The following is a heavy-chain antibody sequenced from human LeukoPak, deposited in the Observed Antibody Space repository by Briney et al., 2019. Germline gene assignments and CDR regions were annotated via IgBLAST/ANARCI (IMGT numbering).Heavy chain of an antibody. CDR3: AAIFGVVYGMDV. J-gene: IGHJ6*02. D-gene: IGHD3-3*01. V-gene: IGHV3-9*01. Sequence: GGSLRLSCAASGFTFDDYAMPWVRQAPGKGLEWVSGISWNSGSIGYADSVKGRFTISRDNAKNSLYLQMNSLRAEDTALYYCAAIFGVVYGMDVWGQGTTVTVSS. CDR2: ISWNSGSI. CDR1: GFTFDDYA.